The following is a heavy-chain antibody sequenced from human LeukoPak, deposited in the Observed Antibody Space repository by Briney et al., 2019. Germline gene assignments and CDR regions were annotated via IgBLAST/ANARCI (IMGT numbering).Heavy chain of an antibody. CDR2: INPNRGST. CDR1: GYTFTSYY. Sequence: GASVKVSCKASGYTFTSYYMYWVRQAPGQGLEWMGIINPNRGSTSYAQKFQGRVTMTRDMSTSTVYMELSSLRSEDTAVYYCARDFYGSGRHPDYWGQGTLVTVSS. CDR3: ARDFYGSGRHPDY. J-gene: IGHJ4*02. V-gene: IGHV1-46*01. D-gene: IGHD3-10*01.